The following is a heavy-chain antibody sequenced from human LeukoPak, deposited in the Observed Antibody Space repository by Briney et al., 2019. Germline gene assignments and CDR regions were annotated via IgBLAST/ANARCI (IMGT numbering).Heavy chain of an antibody. CDR2: LSYNGINK. J-gene: IGHJ4*02. D-gene: IGHD4-17*01. CDR3: AKEGASYGDSPMDF. CDR1: GFSFSDYG. V-gene: IGHV3-30*18. Sequence: GRSLRLSCVASGFSFSDYGMHWVRQAPGQGLEWVAVLSYNGINKYYADSVKGRFTISRDNSKNTLYLQMNSLRPEDTAVYYCAKEGASYGDSPMDFWGQGVLVTVSS.